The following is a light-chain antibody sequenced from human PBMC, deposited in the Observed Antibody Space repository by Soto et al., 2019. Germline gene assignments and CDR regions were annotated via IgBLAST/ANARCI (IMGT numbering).Light chain of an antibody. CDR1: QSVSSRF. CDR3: QQDGSPPIP. CDR2: GAS. V-gene: IGKV3-20*01. Sequence: VLTQSPGTLCTPPGVRATLSCRASQSVSSRFLAWYQQKPGQAPRLLLYGASGRSTGLPDSIRGSGYGTDFTLTTRRLEPEGCAVDSCQQDGSPPIPFGQGTRLEIK. J-gene: IGKJ5*01.